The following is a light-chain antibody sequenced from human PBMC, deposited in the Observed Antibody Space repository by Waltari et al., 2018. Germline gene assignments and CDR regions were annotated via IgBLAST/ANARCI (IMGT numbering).Light chain of an antibody. CDR3: SSYTSSTTLV. J-gene: IGLJ1*01. Sequence: QSALTQPASVPGSPARSITISCTGTSSDVGGYNFVSWYQHHPGNVPKLIISEVNNRPSGVSHRFSGSKSGNTASLSISGLQTEDEADYYCSSYTSSTTLVFGTGTKVTVL. CDR1: SSDVGGYNF. CDR2: EVN. V-gene: IGLV2-14*01.